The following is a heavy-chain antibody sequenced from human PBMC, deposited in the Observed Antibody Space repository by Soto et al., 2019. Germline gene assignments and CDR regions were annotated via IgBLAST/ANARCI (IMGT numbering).Heavy chain of an antibody. CDR3: ARGIEGWYQGRYYYGMDV. CDR1: GGSVSSGSYY. D-gene: IGHD6-19*01. Sequence: QVQLQESGPGLVKPSETLSLTCTVSGGSVSSGSYYWSWIRQPPGKGLEWIGYIYYSGSTNYNPSLKCRVTISVDTSKHQFSLKLSSVTAADTAVYYCARGIEGWYQGRYYYGMDVWGQGTMVTVSS. J-gene: IGHJ6*02. V-gene: IGHV4-61*01. CDR2: IYYSGST.